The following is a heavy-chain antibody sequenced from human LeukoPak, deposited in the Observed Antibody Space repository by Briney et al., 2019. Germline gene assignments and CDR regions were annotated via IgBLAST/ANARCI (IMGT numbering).Heavy chain of an antibody. Sequence: PGGSLRLSCAASGFTVSSNYMNWVRQAPGKGLEWVSVIYSGGSTRYADSVKGRFTISRDNDKNTLYLLMNSLRAEDTAVYYCARGPSGYSSDWGQGTLVTVSS. J-gene: IGHJ4*02. CDR2: IYSGGST. D-gene: IGHD6-19*01. CDR1: GFTVSSNY. CDR3: ARGPSGYSSD. V-gene: IGHV3-53*01.